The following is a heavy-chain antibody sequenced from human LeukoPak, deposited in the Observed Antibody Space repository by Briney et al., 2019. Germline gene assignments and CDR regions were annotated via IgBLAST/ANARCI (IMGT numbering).Heavy chain of an antibody. D-gene: IGHD3-10*01. V-gene: IGHV1-24*01. CDR2: FDPEDGET. CDR3: ARSGRSYGSARNWFDP. Sequence: GASVKVSCKVSGYTLTELSMHWVRQAPGKGLEWMGGFDPEDGETIYAQKFQGRVTMTEDTSTDTAYMELSSLRSEDTAVYYCARSGRSYGSARNWFDPWGQGTLVTVSS. CDR1: GYTLTELS. J-gene: IGHJ5*02.